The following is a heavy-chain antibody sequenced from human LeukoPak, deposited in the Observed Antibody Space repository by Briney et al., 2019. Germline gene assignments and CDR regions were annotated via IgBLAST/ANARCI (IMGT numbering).Heavy chain of an antibody. D-gene: IGHD2-15*01. CDR2: INPSGGST. V-gene: IGHV1-46*01. Sequence: ASVKVSGKASGYTFTNNYMHWVRQAPGQGLEWMGIINPSGGSTNYAQKFQGRVTMTRDTSTSTVYMELSSLRSEDTAVYYCARAVGIVVVVVATLDYWGQGTLVTVSS. J-gene: IGHJ4*02. CDR1: GYTFTNNY. CDR3: ARAVGIVVVVVATLDY.